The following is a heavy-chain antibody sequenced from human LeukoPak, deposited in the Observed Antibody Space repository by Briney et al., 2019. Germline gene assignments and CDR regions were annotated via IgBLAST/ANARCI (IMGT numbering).Heavy chain of an antibody. Sequence: SETLSLTCAVYGGSFSGYYWSWIRQPPGKGLERIGEINHSGSTNYNPSLKSRVTISVDTSKNQFSLKLSSVTAADTAVYYCARGARHYGSGSYYTPRYYFDYWGQGTLVTVSS. CDR1: GGSFSGYY. V-gene: IGHV4-34*01. J-gene: IGHJ4*02. D-gene: IGHD3-10*01. CDR2: INHSGST. CDR3: ARGARHYGSGSYYTPRYYFDY.